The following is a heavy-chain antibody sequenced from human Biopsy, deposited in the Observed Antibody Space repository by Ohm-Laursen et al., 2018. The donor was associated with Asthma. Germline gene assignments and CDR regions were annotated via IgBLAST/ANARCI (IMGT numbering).Heavy chain of an antibody. D-gene: IGHD3-16*01. V-gene: IGHV1-2*06. CDR2: INPNSGGT. CDR1: GYTFIGYH. Sequence: ASVKVSCKTSGYTFIGYHIHWVRQAPGQGLEWMGRINPNSGGTNYAQKFQGRVTMTSDTSISTAYMELSRLRSDDTAVYYCTRWSLRVRDTPNDYWGQGTLVTVSS. J-gene: IGHJ4*02. CDR3: TRWSLRVRDTPNDY.